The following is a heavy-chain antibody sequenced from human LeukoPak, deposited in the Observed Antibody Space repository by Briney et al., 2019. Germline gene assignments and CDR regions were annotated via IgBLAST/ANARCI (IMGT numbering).Heavy chain of an antibody. CDR3: ARGGDYYDSSGPSVWYFDL. CDR1: GGSISSGSYY. D-gene: IGHD3-22*01. CDR2: IYTSGST. J-gene: IGHJ2*01. Sequence: SETLSLTCTVSGGSISSGSYYWSWIRQPAGKGLEWIGRIYTSGSTNYNPSLKSRVTISVDTSKNQFSLKPSSVTAADTAVYYCARGGDYYDSSGPSVWYFDLWGRGTLVTVSS. V-gene: IGHV4-61*02.